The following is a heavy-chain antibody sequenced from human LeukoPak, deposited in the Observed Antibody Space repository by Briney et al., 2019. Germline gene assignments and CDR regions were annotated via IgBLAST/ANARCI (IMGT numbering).Heavy chain of an antibody. J-gene: IGHJ4*02. D-gene: IGHD6-13*01. CDR1: GFTFNYYA. Sequence: PGRSLRLSCAASGFTFNYYAIHWVRQAPGKGLEWMTIISSDGSNKYYADSVKGRFTISRDNSKNTLYLQMNSLRAEDTAVYYCAKDLFQAAAGRGGYFDYWGQGTLVTVSS. V-gene: IGHV3-30*04. CDR3: AKDLFQAAAGRGGYFDY. CDR2: ISSDGSNK.